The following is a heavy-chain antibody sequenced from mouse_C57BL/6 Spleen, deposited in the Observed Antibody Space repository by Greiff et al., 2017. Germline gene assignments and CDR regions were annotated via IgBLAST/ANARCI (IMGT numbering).Heavy chain of an antibody. Sequence: QVQLQQPGAELVMPGASVKLSCKASGYTFTSYWMHWVKQRPGQGLEWIGEIDPSDSYTNYNQKFKGNSTLTVDKSSSTAYMQLSSLTSEDSAVYYCARSNDPYAMDYWGQGTSVTVSS. D-gene: IGHD2-3*01. CDR3: ARSNDPYAMDY. CDR2: IDPSDSYT. CDR1: GYTFTSYW. V-gene: IGHV1-69*01. J-gene: IGHJ4*01.